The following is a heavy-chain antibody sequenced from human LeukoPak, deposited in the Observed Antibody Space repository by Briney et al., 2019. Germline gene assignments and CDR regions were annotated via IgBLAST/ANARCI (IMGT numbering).Heavy chain of an antibody. CDR3: ARVPHYDFWSGYSYYSDY. CDR2: IYYSGST. CDR1: GGSISSSSYY. Sequence: SETLSLTCTVSGGSISSSSYYWGWIRQPPGKGLEWIGSIYYSGSTYYNPSLKSRVTISVDTSKNQFSLKLSSVTAADTAVYYCARVPHYDFWSGYSYYSDYWGQGTLVTVSS. D-gene: IGHD3-3*01. V-gene: IGHV4-39*07. J-gene: IGHJ4*02.